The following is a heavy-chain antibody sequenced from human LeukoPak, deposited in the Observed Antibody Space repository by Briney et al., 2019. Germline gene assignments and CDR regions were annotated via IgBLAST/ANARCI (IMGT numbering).Heavy chain of an antibody. CDR1: GFTFSSYW. J-gene: IGHJ4*02. Sequence: GGSLRLSCAASGFTFSSYWMSWVRQAPGKGLEWVANIKQDGSEKYYVDSEKGRFTISRDNAKNSLYLQMNSLRAEDTAVYYCAREREYYYDSSGYGPAVYWGQGTLVTVSS. CDR3: AREREYYYDSSGYGPAVY. D-gene: IGHD3-22*01. V-gene: IGHV3-7*01. CDR2: IKQDGSEK.